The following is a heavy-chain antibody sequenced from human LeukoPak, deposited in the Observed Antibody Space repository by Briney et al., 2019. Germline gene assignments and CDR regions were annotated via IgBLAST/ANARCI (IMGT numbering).Heavy chain of an antibody. V-gene: IGHV3-48*03. D-gene: IGHD3-22*01. CDR2: FAGSDTTK. Sequence: GGSLRLSCAASGFDFGAYEMNWVRQAPGKGPEWVAYFAGSDTTKYYADSVRGRFTISRDNAKNSLYLQMNSLRAEDTALYYCTTLGYHLDSWGQGTLVTVSS. J-gene: IGHJ4*02. CDR1: GFDFGAYE. CDR3: TTLGYHLDS.